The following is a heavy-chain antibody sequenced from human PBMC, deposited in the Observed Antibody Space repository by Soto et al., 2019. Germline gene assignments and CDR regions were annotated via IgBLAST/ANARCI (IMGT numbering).Heavy chain of an antibody. J-gene: IGHJ6*02. V-gene: IGHV3-23*01. Sequence: EVQLLESGGGLVPPGGSLRLSCAASGFTFSSYTMNWVRQAPGKGLEWVSAITSSGGTTYYADSVKGRFTVSRDNSENTLYLQMNSRRAEDTAEYYCAKDRGGRAIFGVVIIDGMDVWGQGTTVTVSS. CDR3: AKDRGGRAIFGVVIIDGMDV. D-gene: IGHD3-3*01. CDR1: GFTFSSYT. CDR2: ITSSGGTT.